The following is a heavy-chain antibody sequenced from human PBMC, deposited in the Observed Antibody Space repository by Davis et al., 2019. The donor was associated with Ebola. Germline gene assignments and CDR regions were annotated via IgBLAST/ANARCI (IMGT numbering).Heavy chain of an antibody. D-gene: IGHD5-12*01. CDR3: ARVLGGYDQGKYYYYGMDV. CDR1: GYTFTSYG. CDR2: ISAYNGNT. Sequence: ASVKVSCKASGYTFTSYGITWVRQAPGQGLEWMGWISAYNGNTNYAQKLQGRVTMTTDTSTSTAYMELRSLRSDDTAVYYCARVLGGYDQGKYYYYGMDVWGQGTTVTVSS. J-gene: IGHJ6*02. V-gene: IGHV1-18*01.